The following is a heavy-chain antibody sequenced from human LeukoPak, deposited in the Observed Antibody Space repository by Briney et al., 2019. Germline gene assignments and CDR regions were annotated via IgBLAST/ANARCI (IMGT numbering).Heavy chain of an antibody. CDR2: ISGSGGST. CDR3: AKWRGILDPLDYYYYGMDV. V-gene: IGHV3-23*01. D-gene: IGHD1-1*01. CDR1: GFTFSSCA. J-gene: IGHJ6*02. Sequence: GGSLRLSCAASGFTFSSCAMSWVRQAPGKGLEWVSAISGSGGSTYYADSVKGRFTISRDNSKNTLYLQMNSLRAEDTAVYYCAKWRGILDPLDYYYYGMDVWGQGTTVTVSS.